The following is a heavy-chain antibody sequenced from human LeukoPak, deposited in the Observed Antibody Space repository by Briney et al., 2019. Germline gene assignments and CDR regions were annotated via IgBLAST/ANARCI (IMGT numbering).Heavy chain of an antibody. V-gene: IGHV3-74*01. J-gene: IGHJ4*02. CDR2: INSDGSST. CDR3: ALSMTTVTNDY. D-gene: IGHD4-17*01. Sequence: PGGSLRLSCAAPGFTFSSYWMHWVRQAPGKGLVWVSRINSDGSSTSNADSVKGRFTISRDNAKNTLYLQMNSLRAEDTAVYYCALSMTTVTNDYWGQGTLVTVSA. CDR1: GFTFSSYW.